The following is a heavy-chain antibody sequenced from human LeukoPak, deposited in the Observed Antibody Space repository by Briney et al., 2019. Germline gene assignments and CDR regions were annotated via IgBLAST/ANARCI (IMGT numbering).Heavy chain of an antibody. V-gene: IGHV4-31*03. CDR2: IYYSGST. CDR1: GGSISSGGYY. CDR3: ARGSELLPVDY. J-gene: IGHJ4*02. Sequence: SQTLSLTCTVSGGSISSGGYYWSWIRQHPGKGLEWIGYIYYSGSTYYNPSLKSRVTISVDTSKNQFSPELSSVTAADTAVYYCARGSELLPVDYWGQGTLVTVSS. D-gene: IGHD2-15*01.